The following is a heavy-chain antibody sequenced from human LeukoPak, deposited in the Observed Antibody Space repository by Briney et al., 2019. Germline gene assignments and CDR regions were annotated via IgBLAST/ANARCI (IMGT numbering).Heavy chain of an antibody. Sequence: GGSLRLSCAASGFTFSNAWMSWVRQAPGKGLEWVAVIWYDGSNKYYADSVKGRFTISRDNSKNTLYLQMNSLRAEDTAVYYCARTETGTNYYYYGMDVWGQGTTVTVSS. V-gene: IGHV3-33*08. D-gene: IGHD1-1*01. CDR3: ARTETGTNYYYYGMDV. CDR1: GFTFSNAW. J-gene: IGHJ6*02. CDR2: IWYDGSNK.